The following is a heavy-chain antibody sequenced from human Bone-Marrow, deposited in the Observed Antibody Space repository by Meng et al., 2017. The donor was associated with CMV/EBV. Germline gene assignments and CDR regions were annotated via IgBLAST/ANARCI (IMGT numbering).Heavy chain of an antibody. V-gene: IGHV4-39*01. CDR2: IYYSGST. Sequence: SETLSLTCTVSGGSISSSSYYWGWIRQPPGKGLEWIGSIYYSGSTYYNPSLKSRVTISVDTSKNQFSLKLSSVTAADTAVYYCARQPATIFGVVINYYYYGMAVWGQGPTVTGSS. CDR3: ARQPATIFGVVINYYYYGMAV. D-gene: IGHD3-3*01. CDR1: GGSISSSSYY. J-gene: IGHJ6*01.